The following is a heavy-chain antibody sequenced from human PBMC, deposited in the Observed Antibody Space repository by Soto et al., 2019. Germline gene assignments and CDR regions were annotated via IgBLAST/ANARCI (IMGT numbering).Heavy chain of an antibody. V-gene: IGHV5-10-1*01. CDR3: ARQGGYDSLFYYYYGMDV. CDR2: IDPSDSYT. D-gene: IGHD5-12*01. J-gene: IGHJ6*02. CDR1: GYSFTSYW. Sequence: PGESLKISCKGSGYSFTSYWISWVRQMPGKGLEWMGRIDPSDSYTNYSPSFQGHVTISADKSISTAYLQWSSLKASDTAMYYCARQGGYDSLFYYYYGMDVWGQGTTVTVSS.